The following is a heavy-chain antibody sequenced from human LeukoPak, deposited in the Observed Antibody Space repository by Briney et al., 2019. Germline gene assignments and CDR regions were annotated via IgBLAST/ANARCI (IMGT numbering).Heavy chain of an antibody. CDR2: IYYSGST. CDR1: GGSISSSSYY. J-gene: IGHJ4*02. Sequence: PSETLSLTCTVSGGSISSSSYYWGWIRQPPGKGLEWIGSIYYSGSTYYNPSLKSRVTISVNTSKNQFSLKLSSVTAADTAVYYCARLSSGYSYGFDYWGQGTLVTVSS. CDR3: ARLSSGYSYGFDY. V-gene: IGHV4-39*01. D-gene: IGHD5-18*01.